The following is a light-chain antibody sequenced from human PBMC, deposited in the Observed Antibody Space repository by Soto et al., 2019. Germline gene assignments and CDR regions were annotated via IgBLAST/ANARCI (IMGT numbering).Light chain of an antibody. CDR3: QAWDSSTYV. CDR2: QDS. V-gene: IGLV3-1*01. CDR1: KLGDKY. J-gene: IGLJ1*01. Sequence: SYELTHPPSVTVSPGQTASITCSGDKLGDKYACWYQQKPGQSPVLVSYQDSKRPSGIPERFSGSNSGNTAPLTISGTQAMDEADYYCQAWDSSTYVFGTGTKVTVL.